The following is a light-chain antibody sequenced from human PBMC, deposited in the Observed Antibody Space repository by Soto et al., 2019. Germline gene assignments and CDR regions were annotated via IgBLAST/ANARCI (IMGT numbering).Light chain of an antibody. J-gene: IGKJ4*01. CDR2: AAS. CDR1: QSISSY. Sequence: DIQMNQSPSALSASVGDRVTITCRASQSISSYLNWYQQKPGKAPKLLIYAASSLQSGVPSRFSGSGSGTDFTLTISSLQPEDFATYYCQQSYSTPLTVGGGNKVEIK. CDR3: QQSYSTPLT. V-gene: IGKV1-39*01.